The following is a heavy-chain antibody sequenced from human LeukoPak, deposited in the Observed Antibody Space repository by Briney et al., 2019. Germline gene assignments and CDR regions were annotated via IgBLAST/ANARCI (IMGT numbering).Heavy chain of an antibody. CDR1: EYTFSVYH. J-gene: IGHJ4*02. CDR3: ARSGSHCSGGSCYPFNFDY. V-gene: IGHV1-2*02. Sequence: ASVKVSCKASEYTFSVYHIHWVRQAPGQGLEWMAWSNPDSGDTNYAQKFQGRVTMTRDTSISTAYLEVSSLRSDDTAVYYCARSGSHCSGGSCYPFNFDYWGQGTLVTVSS. D-gene: IGHD2-15*01. CDR2: SNPDSGDT.